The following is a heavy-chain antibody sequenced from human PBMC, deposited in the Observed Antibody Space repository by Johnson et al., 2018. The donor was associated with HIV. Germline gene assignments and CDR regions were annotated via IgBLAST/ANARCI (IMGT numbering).Heavy chain of an antibody. D-gene: IGHD1-26*01. CDR2: IWYDGSNK. CDR3: AKEESGSFLALDL. V-gene: IGHV3-30*02. CDR1: GFTFSSYG. J-gene: IGHJ3*01. Sequence: QVQLVESGGGVVQPGGSLRLTCAASGFTFSSYGMHWVRQAPGKGLEWVAVIWYDGSNKYYADSVKGRFTISRDNSKNTLYLQMNSLRAEDTAVFYCAKEESGSFLALDLWGQGTMVTVSS.